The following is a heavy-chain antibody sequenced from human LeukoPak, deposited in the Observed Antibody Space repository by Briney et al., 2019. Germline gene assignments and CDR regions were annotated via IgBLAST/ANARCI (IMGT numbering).Heavy chain of an antibody. D-gene: IGHD6-6*01. V-gene: IGHV4-34*01. CDR1: GGSFSGYY. CDR3: AREGIAARPGLSPFDY. CDR2: INHSGST. J-gene: IGHJ4*02. Sequence: PSETLSLTCAVYGGSFSGYYWSWIRQPPGKGLEWIGEINHSGSTNYNPSLKSRVTISVDTSKNQFSLKLSSVTAADTAVYYCAREGIAARPGLSPFDYWGQGTLVTVSS.